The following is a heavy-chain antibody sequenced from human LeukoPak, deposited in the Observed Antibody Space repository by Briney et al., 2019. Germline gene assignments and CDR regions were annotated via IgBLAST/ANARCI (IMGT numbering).Heavy chain of an antibody. CDR1: GYTFTGYY. V-gene: IGHV1-2*02. Sequence: ASVKVSCKASGYTFTGYYMHWVRQAPGQGLERMGWINPNSGGPNNAQKFQGKVTMPRDTSISTAYMERSMRRSDDTAVYYCARTRGDHYYYYIDVWGKGTTVTVSS. D-gene: IGHD7-27*01. J-gene: IGHJ6*03. CDR3: ARTRGDHYYYYIDV. CDR2: INPNSGGP.